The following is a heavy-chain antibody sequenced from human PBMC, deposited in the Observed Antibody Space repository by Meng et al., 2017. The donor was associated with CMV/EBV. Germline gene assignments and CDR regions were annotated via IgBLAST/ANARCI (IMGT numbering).Heavy chain of an antibody. D-gene: IGHD3-22*01. V-gene: IGHV3-11*01. CDR2: ISRSGSTI. CDR1: GSTFSDYY. CDR3: AREVRITMIVVVSHDY. Sequence: GGSLRLSCAASGSTFSDYYMSWIRQAPGKGLEWVSYISRSGSTIYNADSVKGRFTISRDNAKNSLYLQMNSLRTEEPAVYCCAREVRITMIVVVSHDYWGQGTLVTVSS. J-gene: IGHJ4*01.